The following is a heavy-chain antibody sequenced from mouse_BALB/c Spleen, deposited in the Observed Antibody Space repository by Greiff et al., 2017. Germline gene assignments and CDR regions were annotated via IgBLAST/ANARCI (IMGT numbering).Heavy chain of an antibody. CDR3: ARLDY. Sequence: VESGGGLVQPGGSRKLSCAASGFTFSSFGMHWVRQAPEKGLEWVAYISSGSSTIYYADTVKGRFTISRDNPKNTLFLQMTSLRSEDTAMYYCARLDYWGQGTTLTVSS. V-gene: IGHV5-17*02. CDR1: GFTFSSFG. J-gene: IGHJ2*01. CDR2: ISSGSSTI.